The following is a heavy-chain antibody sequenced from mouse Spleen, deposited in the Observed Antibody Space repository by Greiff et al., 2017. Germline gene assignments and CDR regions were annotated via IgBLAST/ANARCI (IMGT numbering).Heavy chain of an antibody. CDR1: GYTFTSYW. D-gene: IGHD2-1*01. V-gene: IGHV1-5*01. CDR3: TRSDKPLSYGNYLAWFAY. CDR2: IYPGNSDT. Sequence: EVQLQQSGTVLARPGASVKMSCKTSGYTFTSYWMHWVKQRPGQGLEWIGAIYPGNSDTSYNQKFKGKAKLTAVTSASTAYMELSSLTNEDSAVYYCTRSDKPLSYGNYLAWFAYWGQGTLVTVSA. J-gene: IGHJ3*01.